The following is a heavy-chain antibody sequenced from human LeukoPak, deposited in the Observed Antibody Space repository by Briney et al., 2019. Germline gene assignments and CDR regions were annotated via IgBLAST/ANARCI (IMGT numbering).Heavy chain of an antibody. CDR3: AGEYGSGSYSYNWFDP. J-gene: IGHJ5*02. Sequence: SVKVSCKASGGTFISYAISWVRQAPGQGLEWMGGIIPIFGTANYAQKFQGRVTITADEYTSTDYMELSSLRSEDTAVYYCAGEYGSGSYSYNWFDPWGQGTLVTVSS. V-gene: IGHV1-69*13. CDR2: IIPIFGTA. D-gene: IGHD3-10*01. CDR1: GGTFISYA.